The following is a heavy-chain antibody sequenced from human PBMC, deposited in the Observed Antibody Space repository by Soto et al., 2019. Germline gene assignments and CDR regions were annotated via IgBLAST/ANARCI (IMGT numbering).Heavy chain of an antibody. CDR2: IYYSGST. J-gene: IGHJ6*02. CDR3: ARDMYYYGSGSRNYYYGMDV. D-gene: IGHD3-10*01. CDR1: GGSVSSGSYY. Sequence: SETLSLTCTVSGGSVSSGSYYWSWIRQPPGKGLEWIGYIYYSGSTNYNPSLKSRVTISVDTSKNQFSLKLSSVTAADTAVYYCARDMYYYGSGSRNYYYGMDVRGQGTTVTVSS. V-gene: IGHV4-61*01.